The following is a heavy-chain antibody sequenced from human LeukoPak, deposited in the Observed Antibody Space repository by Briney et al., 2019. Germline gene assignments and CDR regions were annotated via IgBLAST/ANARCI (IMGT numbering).Heavy chain of an antibody. CDR3: AYYGSGSPLMIYGMDV. D-gene: IGHD3-10*01. CDR2: IIPIFGTA. Sequence: ASVKVSCKASGGTFSSYAISWVRQAPGQGLEWMGGIIPIFGTANYAQKFQGRVTITADESTSTAYMELSSLRSEDTAVYYCAYYGSGSPLMIYGMDVWGKGTTVTVSS. CDR1: GGTFSSYA. V-gene: IGHV1-69*01. J-gene: IGHJ6*04.